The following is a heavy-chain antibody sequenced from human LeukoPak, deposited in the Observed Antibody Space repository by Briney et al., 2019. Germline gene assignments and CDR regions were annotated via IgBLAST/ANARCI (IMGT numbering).Heavy chain of an antibody. Sequence: ASVKVSCKVSGYTLTELSMHWVRQAPGKGLEWMGGFDPEDGETIYAQKFQGRVTMTEDTSTDTAYMELSSLRSEDTAVYYCATYHPHSSSWYCFDYWGQGTLVTVSS. CDR3: ATYHPHSSSWYCFDY. J-gene: IGHJ4*02. D-gene: IGHD6-13*01. CDR1: GYTLTELS. V-gene: IGHV1-24*01. CDR2: FDPEDGET.